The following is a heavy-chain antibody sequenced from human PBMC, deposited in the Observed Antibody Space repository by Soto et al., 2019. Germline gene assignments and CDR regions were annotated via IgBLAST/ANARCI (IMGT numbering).Heavy chain of an antibody. CDR3: ARDFRYYYGSGNPEYYFDY. Sequence: QVQLVQSGAEVKKPGASVKVSCKASGYTFTSYGISWVRQAPGQGLEWMGWISAYNGNTNYAQKLQGRVTMTTDTSTSTAYMELRSLRSDDTAVYYCARDFRYYYGSGNPEYYFDYWGQGTLVTVSS. CDR1: GYTFTSYG. CDR2: ISAYNGNT. V-gene: IGHV1-18*01. J-gene: IGHJ4*02. D-gene: IGHD3-10*01.